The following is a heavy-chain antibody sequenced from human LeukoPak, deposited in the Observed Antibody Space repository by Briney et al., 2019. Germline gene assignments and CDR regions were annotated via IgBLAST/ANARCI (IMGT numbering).Heavy chain of an antibody. Sequence: SETLSLTCTVSGGSISSYYWSWIRQPAGKGLEWIGRIYITEGTNYNPSLKSRVTMSVDTSKNQFSLKVNSVTAADTAVYYCARSRVRGALADFWGQGTLVTVSS. CDR1: GGSISSYY. V-gene: IGHV4-4*07. CDR3: ARSRVRGALADF. CDR2: IYITEGT. D-gene: IGHD3-10*01. J-gene: IGHJ4*02.